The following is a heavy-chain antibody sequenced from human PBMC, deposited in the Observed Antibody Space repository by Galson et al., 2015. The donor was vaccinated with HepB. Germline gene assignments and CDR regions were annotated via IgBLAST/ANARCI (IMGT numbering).Heavy chain of an antibody. CDR2: INSDGSRT. Sequence: SLRLSCAASEFTFSSYWMHWVRQPPGKGLVWISRINSDGSRTSYADSVKGRFTISRDNAKNTLYLQMHSLRAEDTAVYYCASALAGTRNAFDIWGQGTMVTVSS. D-gene: IGHD6-19*01. CDR3: ASALAGTRNAFDI. J-gene: IGHJ3*02. CDR1: EFTFSSYW. V-gene: IGHV3-74*01.